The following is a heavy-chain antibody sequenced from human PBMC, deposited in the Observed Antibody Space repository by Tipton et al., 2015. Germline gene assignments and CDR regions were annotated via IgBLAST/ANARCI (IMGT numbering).Heavy chain of an antibody. CDR2: ISHSGNT. J-gene: IGHJ4*02. V-gene: IGHV4-4*02. CDR1: GGSISSGHW. Sequence: TLSLTCAVSGGSISSGHWWTWVRQPPGKGLEWIGSISHSGNTYYNPSLKSRVTMSRDTSKNQFSLKLTSVTAADTAVYYCACQDYDSLTRDYQTVDYWGQGTLVTVSS. D-gene: IGHD3-9*01. CDR3: ACQDYDSLTRDYQTVDY.